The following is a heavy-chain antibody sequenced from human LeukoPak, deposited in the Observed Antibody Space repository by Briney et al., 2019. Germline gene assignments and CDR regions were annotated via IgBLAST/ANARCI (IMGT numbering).Heavy chain of an antibody. CDR3: ARENGDYEAFDI. D-gene: IGHD4-17*01. V-gene: IGHV4-59*01. CDR1: GGSISSYY. Sequence: PSETLSLTCTVSGGSISSYYWSWIRQPPGKGLEWIGYIYYSGSTNYNPSLKSRVTISVDTSKNQFSLKLSSVTAADTAVYYCARENGDYEAFDIWGQGTMVTVSS. CDR2: IYYSGST. J-gene: IGHJ3*02.